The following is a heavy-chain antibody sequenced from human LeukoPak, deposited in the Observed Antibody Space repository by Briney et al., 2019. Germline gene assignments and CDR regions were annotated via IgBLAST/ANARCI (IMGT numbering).Heavy chain of an antibody. CDR1: GFTFSDYY. Sequence: GGSLRLSCAASGFTFSDYYMSWIRQAPGKGLEWVSYISSSGSTIYYADSVKGRFTISRDNAKNSLYLQMNSLRAEDTAVYYCARDNKGRITMVRGDHYYYGMDVWGQGTTVTASS. CDR3: ARDNKGRITMVRGDHYYYGMDV. CDR2: ISSSGSTI. V-gene: IGHV3-11*01. D-gene: IGHD3-10*01. J-gene: IGHJ6*02.